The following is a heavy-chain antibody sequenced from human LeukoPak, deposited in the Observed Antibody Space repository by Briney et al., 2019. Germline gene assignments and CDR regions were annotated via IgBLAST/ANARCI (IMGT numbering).Heavy chain of an antibody. J-gene: IGHJ6*03. D-gene: IGHD2-8*01. CDR1: GFTFSSYG. CDR2: ISYDGSSK. V-gene: IGHV3-30*18. Sequence: GGSLRLSCAASGFTFSSYGMHWVRQAPGKGLEWVAVISYDGSSKYYADSVKGRFTVSRDNAKNSLYLQMNSLRAEDTAVYYCAKDRCSNGIGCYYYYMEVWGKGTTVTISS. CDR3: AKDRCSNGIGCYYYYMEV.